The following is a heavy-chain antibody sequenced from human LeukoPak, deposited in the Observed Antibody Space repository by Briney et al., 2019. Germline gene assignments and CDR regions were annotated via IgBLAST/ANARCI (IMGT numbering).Heavy chain of an antibody. Sequence: GGSLRLSCAASGFTFSSYWMSWVRPAPGKGLEWVANIKQDGSEKYYVDSVKGRFTISRDNAKNSLYLQMNSLRAEDTAVYYCARVRIAKKDAFDIWGQGTMVTVSS. J-gene: IGHJ3*02. CDR2: IKQDGSEK. D-gene: IGHD2-15*01. V-gene: IGHV3-7*01. CDR3: ARVRIAKKDAFDI. CDR1: GFTFSSYW.